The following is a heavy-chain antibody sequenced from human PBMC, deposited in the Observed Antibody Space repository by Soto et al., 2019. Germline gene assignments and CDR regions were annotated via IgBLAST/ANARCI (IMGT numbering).Heavy chain of an antibody. CDR2: IYYSGST. D-gene: IGHD1-26*01. CDR1: GGSISSSSYY. J-gene: IGHJ2*01. CDR3: ASPPGSRGDWYFDL. V-gene: IGHV4-39*01. Sequence: QLQLQESGPGLVKPSETLSLTCTVSGGSISSSSYYWGWIRQPPGKGLEWIGSIYYSGSTYYNPSLKSRVTISVDTSKNQFSLKLSSVTAADTAVYYCASPPGSRGDWYFDLWGRGTLVTVSS.